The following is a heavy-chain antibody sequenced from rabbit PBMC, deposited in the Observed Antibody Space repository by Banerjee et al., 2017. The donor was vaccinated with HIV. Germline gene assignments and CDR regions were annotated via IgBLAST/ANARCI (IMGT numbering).Heavy chain of an antibody. V-gene: IGHV1S45*01. CDR3: ARDAAGTYGYHFNL. CDR1: GFSFSSTYY. D-gene: IGHD7-1*01. J-gene: IGHJ4*01. Sequence: QEQLEESGGGLVQPEGSLTLTCTASGFSFSSTYYMCWVRQAPGKGLEWIACIYAGSSGSTYYASWAKGRFTISKTSSTTVTLQMTSLTAADTATYFCARDAAGTYGYHFNLWGPGTLVTVS. CDR2: IYAGSSGST.